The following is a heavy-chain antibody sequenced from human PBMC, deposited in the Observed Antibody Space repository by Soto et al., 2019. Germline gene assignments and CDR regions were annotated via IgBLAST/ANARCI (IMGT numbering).Heavy chain of an antibody. D-gene: IGHD3-3*01. J-gene: IGHJ6*04. V-gene: IGHV3-23*01. CDR2: ISGSGGST. CDR1: GCTFSSYA. CDR3: AKPPFYDFWSGCLVTWDV. Sequence: GGSLRLSCAASGCTFSSYAISWVLQAPGKGLEWVSAISGSGGSTYYADSVKGRFTISRDNSKNTLYLQMNSQRDEDTAVYYCAKPPFYDFWSGCLVTWDVWGKGSTVTVSS.